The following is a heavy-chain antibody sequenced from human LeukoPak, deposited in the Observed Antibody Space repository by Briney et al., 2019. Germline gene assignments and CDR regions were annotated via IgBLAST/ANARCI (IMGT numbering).Heavy chain of an antibody. CDR1: GFTFSSYE. CDR2: ISSSGSTI. J-gene: IGHJ4*02. Sequence: GGSLRLSCAASGFTFSSYEMKWVRQAPGKGLEWVSYISSSGSTIYYADSVKGRFTISRDNAKNSLYLQMNSLRAEDTAVYYCARDGITFGGVRSFDYWGQGTLVTVSS. D-gene: IGHD3-16*01. CDR3: ARDGITFGGVRSFDY. V-gene: IGHV3-48*03.